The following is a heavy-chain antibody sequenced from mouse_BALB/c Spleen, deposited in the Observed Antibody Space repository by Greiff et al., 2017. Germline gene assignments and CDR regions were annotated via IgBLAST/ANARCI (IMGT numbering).Heavy chain of an antibody. V-gene: IGHV3-8*02. CDR3: ARSSMITTEAGFAY. J-gene: IGHJ3*01. D-gene: IGHD2-4*01. CDR2: ISYSGST. CDR1: GYSITSGY. Sequence: DVQLQESGPSLVKPSQSLSLTCSVTGYSITSGYWNWVRKFPGNKLEYMGYISYSGSTNYNPSLKSGISITRDTSKNQFFKLLISVTTEDTAADYCARSSMITTEAGFAYWGQGTLVTVSA.